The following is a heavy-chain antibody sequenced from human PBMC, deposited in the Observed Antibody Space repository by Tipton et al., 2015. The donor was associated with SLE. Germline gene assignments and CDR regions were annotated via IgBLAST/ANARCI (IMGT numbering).Heavy chain of an antibody. V-gene: IGHV4-59*02. CDR3: ARGRMEANPDAFDI. Sequence: TLSLTCSVSGGSVISYYWTWIRQPPGKGLEWIGYISDSGSTNYNPSLKSRVTISVDTSKNQFSLKLSSVTAADTAVYYCARGRMEANPDAFDIWGQGTMVTVSS. J-gene: IGHJ3*02. CDR1: GGSVISYY. D-gene: IGHD2-8*01. CDR2: ISDSGST.